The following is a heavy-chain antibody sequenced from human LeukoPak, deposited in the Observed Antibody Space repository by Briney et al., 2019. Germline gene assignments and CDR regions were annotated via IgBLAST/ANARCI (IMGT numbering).Heavy chain of an antibody. V-gene: IGHV4-39*07. D-gene: IGHD6-19*01. Sequence: SETLSLTCTVSGGSISSSSYYWGWIRQPPGKGLEWIGSIYYSGSTYYNPSLKSRVTISVDTSKNQFSLKLSSVTAADTAVYYCARDGKIAVAGTFMYYFDYWGQGTLVTVSS. J-gene: IGHJ4*02. CDR3: ARDGKIAVAGTFMYYFDY. CDR1: GGSISSSSYY. CDR2: IYYSGST.